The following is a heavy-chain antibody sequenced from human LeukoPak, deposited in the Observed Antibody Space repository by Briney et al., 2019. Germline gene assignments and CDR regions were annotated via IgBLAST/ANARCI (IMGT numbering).Heavy chain of an antibody. CDR3: ARGTYYGDFTYYYYGMDV. Sequence: ASVKVSCKASGYTFTSYGISWVRQAPGQGLEWMGWISAYNGNTNYAQKLQGRVTMTTDTSTSTAYMELRSLRSDDTAVYYCARGTYYGDFTYYYYGMDVWGQGTTVTVSS. CDR1: GYTFTSYG. V-gene: IGHV1-18*01. J-gene: IGHJ6*02. CDR2: ISAYNGNT. D-gene: IGHD4-17*01.